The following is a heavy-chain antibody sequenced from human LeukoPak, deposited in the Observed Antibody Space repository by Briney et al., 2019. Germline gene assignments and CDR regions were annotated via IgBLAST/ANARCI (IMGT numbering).Heavy chain of an antibody. J-gene: IGHJ4*02. CDR2: IYFSGGT. Sequence: SSETLSLTCTVSGGSISSYYWSWIRQPPGRGLEWIGYIYFSGGTIYNPSLKSRVTISVDSSKNQFSLRLSSVTAADTAVYYCARHEGSGSGSKPFDYWGQGTPVTVSS. V-gene: IGHV4-59*08. CDR3: ARHEGSGSGSKPFDY. CDR1: GGSISSYY. D-gene: IGHD3-10*01.